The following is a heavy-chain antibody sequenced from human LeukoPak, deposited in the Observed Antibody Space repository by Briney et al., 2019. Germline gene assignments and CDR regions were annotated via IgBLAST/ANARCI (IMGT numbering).Heavy chain of an antibody. V-gene: IGHV3-74*01. CDR2: INGDGRNI. CDR1: GFTFSSYW. J-gene: IGHJ5*01. CDR3: ARLHHRSWGGFDY. D-gene: IGHD3-16*01. Sequence: GGSLRLSCVASGFTFSSYWMHWVRQDPRKALVWVSRINGDGRNINYADSVRGRFTISRDNAKNTLYLQMNSLRAEDTAVYYCARLHHRSWGGFDYWGHRALVTVSS.